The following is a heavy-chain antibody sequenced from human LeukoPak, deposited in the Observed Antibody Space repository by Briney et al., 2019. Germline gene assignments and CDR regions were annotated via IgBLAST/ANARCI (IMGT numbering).Heavy chain of an antibody. V-gene: IGHV4-34*01. D-gene: IGHD3-22*01. CDR1: GGSFSGYY. CDR2: INHSGST. Sequence: SETLSLTCAVYGGSFSGYYWSWIRQPPGKGLEWIGEINHSGSTNYNPSLKSRVTISVDTSKNQFSLKLSSVTAADTAVYYCARDGAGAYYYDSSDRGAFDIWGQGTMVTVSS. J-gene: IGHJ3*02. CDR3: ARDGAGAYYYDSSDRGAFDI.